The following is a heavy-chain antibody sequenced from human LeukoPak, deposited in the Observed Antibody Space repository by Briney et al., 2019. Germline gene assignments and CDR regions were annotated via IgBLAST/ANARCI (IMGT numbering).Heavy chain of an antibody. J-gene: IGHJ4*02. CDR1: GFTFSNYN. V-gene: IGHV3-48*01. CDR2: ISSSSNII. Sequence: GGSLRLSCAASGFTFSNYNMNWVRQPPGKGLQWVSYISSSSNIIYYADSVKGRFTISRDNAKNSLFLQMNSLRAEDTAAYYCARDFAREFTIAYWGQGTLVTVSS. CDR3: ARDFAREFTIAY. D-gene: IGHD3-10*01.